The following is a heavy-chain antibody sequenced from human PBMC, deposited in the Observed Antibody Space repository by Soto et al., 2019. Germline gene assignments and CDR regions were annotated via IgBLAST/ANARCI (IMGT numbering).Heavy chain of an antibody. CDR1: GFDFSTHA. CDR3: ARNANYYDSSGYWILIDY. V-gene: IGHV3-23*01. J-gene: IGHJ4*02. D-gene: IGHD3-22*01. CDR2: ITNTGITT. Sequence: LRLSCAASGFDFSTHALTWVRQAPGKGLEWLSSITNTGITTHYADSVKGRFTISRENSRNTLHLQLNNLRVDDTAVYYCARNANYYDSSGYWILIDYWGQGTLVTVSS.